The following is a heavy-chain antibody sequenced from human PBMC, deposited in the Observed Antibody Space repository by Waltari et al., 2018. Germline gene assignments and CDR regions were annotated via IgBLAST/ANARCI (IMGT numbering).Heavy chain of an antibody. V-gene: IGHV3-30-3*01. J-gene: IGHJ4*02. CDR1: GFSFSTYT. CDR2: ISDDGSNT. CDR3: ARITTYGAGTYFHY. Sequence: QVQLVESGGGVVRPGRSLRLSCAASGFSFSTYTMHWVRQAPGKGLEGVALISDDGSNTYYADSVKGRFTISRDNSKDTLNLQMNSLRAADTAVYYCARITTYGAGTYFHYWGQGTLVTVSS. D-gene: IGHD3-10*01.